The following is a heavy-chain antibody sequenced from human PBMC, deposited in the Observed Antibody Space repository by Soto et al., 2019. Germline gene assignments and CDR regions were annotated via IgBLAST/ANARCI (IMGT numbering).Heavy chain of an antibody. CDR3: ARGVGATGYYYYYGMDV. V-gene: IGHV6-1*01. J-gene: IGHJ6*02. D-gene: IGHD1-26*01. CDR2: TYYRSKWYN. Sequence: QSQTLSLTCAISGDSVSSNSAAWNWIRQSPSRGLEWLGRTYYRSKWYNDYAVSVKSRITINPDTSKNQFSLQLNSVTPEDTAVYYCARGVGATGYYYYYGMDVWGQGTTVTVSS. CDR1: GDSVSSNSAA.